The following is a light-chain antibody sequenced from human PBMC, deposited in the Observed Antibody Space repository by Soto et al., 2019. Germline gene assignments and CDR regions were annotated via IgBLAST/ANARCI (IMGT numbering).Light chain of an antibody. V-gene: IGLV2-23*01. CDR2: QGS. CDR3: CSYAYSSTLA. Sequence: QSALTQPASVSGSPGQSITISCTGTSSDIGSYNLVSWYQQHPGKAPKLMIYQGSKRPSGVSNRFSGSKSGNTASLTISGLQAEDEADYYCCSYAYSSTLAFGGGTKLTVL. CDR1: SSDIGSYNL. J-gene: IGLJ2*01.